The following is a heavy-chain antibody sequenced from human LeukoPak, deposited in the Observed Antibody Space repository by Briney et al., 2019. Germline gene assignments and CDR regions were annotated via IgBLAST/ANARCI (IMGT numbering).Heavy chain of an antibody. Sequence: SETLSLTCAVYGGSFSGYYWRWIRQPPGKGLEWIGEINHSGSTNYNPSLKSRVTISVDTSKNQFSLKLSSVTAADTAVYYCARGSYDFWSGLRGFDYWGQGTLVTVSS. CDR3: ARGSYDFWSGLRGFDY. J-gene: IGHJ4*02. D-gene: IGHD3-3*01. V-gene: IGHV4-34*01. CDR1: GGSFSGYY. CDR2: INHSGST.